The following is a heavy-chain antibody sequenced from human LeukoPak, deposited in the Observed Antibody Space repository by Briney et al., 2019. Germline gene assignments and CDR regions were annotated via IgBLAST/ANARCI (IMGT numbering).Heavy chain of an antibody. CDR2: IYSSESA. CDR1: GDSISSYY. Sequence: SETLSLTCTVSGDSISSYYWSWIRRPPGEGLEWIGHIYSSESAHYNPSLKSRVTISLDMSKNQFSLKLGSVTAADTAIYYCARPSLWFGDVSYYMDVWGTGTTVIVSS. V-gene: IGHV4-4*09. CDR3: ARPSLWFGDVSYYMDV. D-gene: IGHD3-10*01. J-gene: IGHJ6*03.